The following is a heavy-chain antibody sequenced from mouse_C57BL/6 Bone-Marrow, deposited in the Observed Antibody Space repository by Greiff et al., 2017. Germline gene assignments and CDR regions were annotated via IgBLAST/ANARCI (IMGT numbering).Heavy chain of an antibody. V-gene: IGHV3-6*01. CDR2: ISYDGSN. D-gene: IGHD1-1*01. Sequence: EVQLQESGPGLVKPSQSLSLTCSVTGYSITSGYYWNWIRQFPGNKLEWMGYISYDGSNNYNPSLKNRISITRDTSKNQFFLKLNSVTTEDTATYYCARSLATVGAHWGQGTLVTVSA. CDR3: ARSLATVGAH. J-gene: IGHJ3*01. CDR1: GYSITSGYY.